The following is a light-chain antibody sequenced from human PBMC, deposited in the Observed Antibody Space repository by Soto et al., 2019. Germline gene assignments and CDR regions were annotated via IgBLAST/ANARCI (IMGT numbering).Light chain of an antibody. Sequence: EIVMTQSPATLSVSPGERAALSCRASQILGSNLAWYHQKPGQAPRLLLYATSSRATGVPDRFSGDGSGTEFTLTISSLQSEDFGVYYCQKYNEWPWTFGPGTKVEIK. CDR3: QKYNEWPWT. J-gene: IGKJ1*01. V-gene: IGKV3-15*01. CDR2: ATS. CDR1: QILGSN.